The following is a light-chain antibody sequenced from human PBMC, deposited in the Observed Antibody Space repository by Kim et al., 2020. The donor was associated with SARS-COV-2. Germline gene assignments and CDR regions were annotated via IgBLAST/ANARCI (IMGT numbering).Light chain of an antibody. CDR1: QGISSY. V-gene: IGKV1-9*01. Sequence: IQLTQSPSSLSASVGDRVTITCRASQGISSYLAWYQQKPGKAPKLLIYVASTLQTGVPSRFSGSGSGTDFSLTISSLQPEDCATYYCQQLNTSPLTFGGGTRVDIK. J-gene: IGKJ4*01. CDR2: VAS. CDR3: QQLNTSPLT.